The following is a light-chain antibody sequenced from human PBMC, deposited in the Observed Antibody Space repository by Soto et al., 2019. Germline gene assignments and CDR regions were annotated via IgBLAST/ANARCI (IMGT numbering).Light chain of an antibody. J-gene: IGLJ2*01. CDR3: FPYARSVI. V-gene: IGLV2-23*02. Sequence: QSALTQPASVSGSPGQSITISCTGTSSDVGSYNLVSWYQQYPGKAPKLMIYEVSKRPSGVSSRFSGSKSGNTASLTVSGLQSEDEADYYCFPYARSVIFGGGTKLTVL. CDR1: SSDVGSYNL. CDR2: EVS.